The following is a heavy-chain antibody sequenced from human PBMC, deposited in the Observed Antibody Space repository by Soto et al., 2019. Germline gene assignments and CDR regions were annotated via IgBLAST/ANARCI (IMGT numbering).Heavy chain of an antibody. J-gene: IGHJ6*02. CDR2: IDWDDDK. V-gene: IGHV2-70*01. CDR3: ARTFMTTVVTPRLHYSYGMDV. Sequence: SGPTLVNPTQPLTLTCTFSGFSLSTSGMCVSWIRQPPGKALEWLALIDWDDDKYYSTSLKTRLTISKDTSKNQVVLTMTNMDPVDTATYYCARTFMTTVVTPRLHYSYGMDVWGQGTTVTVSS. D-gene: IGHD4-17*01. CDR1: GFSLSTSGMC.